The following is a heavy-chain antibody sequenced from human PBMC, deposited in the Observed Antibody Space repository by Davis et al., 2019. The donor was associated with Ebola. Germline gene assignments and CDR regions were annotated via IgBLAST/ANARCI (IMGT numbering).Heavy chain of an antibody. J-gene: IGHJ4*02. Sequence: GGSLRLSCAASGFTVSSNYMSWVRQAPGKGLEWVSVIYSGGSTYYADSVKGRFTISRDNAKNSLHLQMNSLRVEDTAMYYCVSLLHWGQGARVTVSS. CDR1: GFTVSSNY. V-gene: IGHV3-66*01. CDR3: VSLLH. CDR2: IYSGGST.